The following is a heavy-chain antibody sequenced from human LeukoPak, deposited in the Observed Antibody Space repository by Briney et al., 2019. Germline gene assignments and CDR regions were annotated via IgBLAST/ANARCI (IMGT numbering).Heavy chain of an antibody. V-gene: IGHV3-74*01. CDR1: GFTFSSYW. J-gene: IGHJ4*02. Sequence: GGSLRLFCAASGFTFSSYWMHWVRQAPGKGLVWVSRINSDGSSTNYADSVKDRFTISRDNAKNTLYLQMNSLRAEDTAVYYCARDRGVATFFDYWGQGTLVTVSS. CDR3: ARDRGVATFFDY. D-gene: IGHD5-12*01. CDR2: INSDGSST.